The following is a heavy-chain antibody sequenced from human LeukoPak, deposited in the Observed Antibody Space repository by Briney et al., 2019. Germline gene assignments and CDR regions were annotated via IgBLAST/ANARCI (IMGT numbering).Heavy chain of an antibody. Sequence: ASVKVSCTASGYTFTSYGISWVRQAPGQGLEWMGWIIAYNGNTNYAKKLQGRVTMTTDTSTSTAYMELRSLRSDDTAVYYCAIDVGFGELHPWFDPWGQGTLVTVSS. J-gene: IGHJ5*02. V-gene: IGHV1-18*01. CDR3: AIDVGFGELHPWFDP. D-gene: IGHD3-10*01. CDR2: IIAYNGNT. CDR1: GYTFTSYG.